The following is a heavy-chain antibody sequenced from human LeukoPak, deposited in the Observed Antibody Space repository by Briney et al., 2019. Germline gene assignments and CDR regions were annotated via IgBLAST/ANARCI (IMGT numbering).Heavy chain of an antibody. CDR1: GGSFSGYY. V-gene: IGHV4-34*01. CDR2: INHSGST. J-gene: IGHJ4*02. CDR3: ARGPVLRFLLRLKAAYDILTGYFDY. D-gene: IGHD3-9*01. Sequence: SETLSLTCAVYGGSFSGYYWSWIRQPPGKGLEWIGEINHSGSTNYNPSLKSRVTISVDTSKNQFSLKLSSVTAADTAVYYCARGPVLRFLLRLKAAYDILTGYFDYWGQGTLVTVSS.